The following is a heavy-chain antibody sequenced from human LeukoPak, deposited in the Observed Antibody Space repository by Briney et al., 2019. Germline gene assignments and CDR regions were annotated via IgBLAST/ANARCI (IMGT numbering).Heavy chain of an antibody. CDR1: GFTVSSNY. Sequence: GGSLRLSCAASGFTVSSNYMSWVRQAPGKGLEWVSVIYSGGSTYYADSVKGRFTISRDNSKNTLYLQMNSLRAEDTAVYYCASSSSCGGDCYPYYYGMDVWGQGTTATVYS. CDR3: ASSSSCGGDCYPYYYGMDV. D-gene: IGHD2-21*02. J-gene: IGHJ6*02. CDR2: IYSGGST. V-gene: IGHV3-66*01.